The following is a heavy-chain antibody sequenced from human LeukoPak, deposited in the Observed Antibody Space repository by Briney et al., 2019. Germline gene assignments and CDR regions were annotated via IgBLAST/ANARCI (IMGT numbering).Heavy chain of an antibody. D-gene: IGHD2-2*01. CDR1: GYTFSSYG. CDR3: ARHNRCSSSSCQGGGAFDI. V-gene: IGHV1-18*01. J-gene: IGHJ3*02. Sequence: ASVKVSCKASGYTFSSYGISWVRQAPGQGLEWMGWISAYNGNTNYAQKFQGRVTMTTDTSTSTGYMELRSLRSDDTAVYYCARHNRCSSSSCQGGGAFDIWGQGTMVTVSS. CDR2: ISAYNGNT.